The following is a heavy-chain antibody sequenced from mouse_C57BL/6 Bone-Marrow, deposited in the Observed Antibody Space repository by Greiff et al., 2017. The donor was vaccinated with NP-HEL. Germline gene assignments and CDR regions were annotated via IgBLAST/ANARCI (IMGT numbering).Heavy chain of an antibody. CDR1: GYTFTSYW. D-gene: IGHD1-1*01. V-gene: IGHV1-52*01. CDR2: IDPSDSET. CDR3: ARQDYGRDY. J-gene: IGHJ2*01. Sequence: QVHVKQPGAELVRPGSSVKLSCKASGYTFTSYWMHWVKQRPIQGLEWIGNIDPSDSETHYNQKFKDKATLTVDKSSSTAYMQLSSLTSEDSAVYYCARQDYGRDYWGQGTTLTVSS.